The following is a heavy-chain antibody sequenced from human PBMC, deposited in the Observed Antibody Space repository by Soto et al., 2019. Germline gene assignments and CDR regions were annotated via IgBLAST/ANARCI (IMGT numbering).Heavy chain of an antibody. CDR3: GAYCSSTYCCDRFAP. V-gene: IGHV4-39*01. J-gene: IGHJ5*02. CDR1: GGSISSSSYY. Sequence: SETLSLTCTVSGGSISSSSYYWGWIRQPPGKRLEWIGSIYYSGSTYYNPSLKSRVTISVDTSKNQFSLKLSSVTAADTAVYYCGAYCSSTYCCDRFAPWGQGTLVTVSS. D-gene: IGHD2-2*01. CDR2: IYYSGST.